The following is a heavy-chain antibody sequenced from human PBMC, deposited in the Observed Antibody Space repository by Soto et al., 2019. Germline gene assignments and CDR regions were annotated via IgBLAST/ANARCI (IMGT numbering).Heavy chain of an antibody. J-gene: IGHJ4*02. V-gene: IGHV2-70*04. D-gene: IGHD3-22*01. Sequence: SGPTLVNPTQTLTLTCTFSGFSLSTSGMRVSWIRQPPGKALEWLARIDWDDDKFYSTSLKTRLTISKDTSKNQVVLTMTNMDPVDTATYYCARSSGYYYSFDYWGQGTLVTGSS. CDR1: GFSLSTSGMR. CDR3: ARSSGYYYSFDY. CDR2: IDWDDDK.